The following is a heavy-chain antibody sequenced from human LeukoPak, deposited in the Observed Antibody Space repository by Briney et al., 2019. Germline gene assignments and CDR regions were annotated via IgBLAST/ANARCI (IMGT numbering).Heavy chain of an antibody. CDR1: DGSINSYY. V-gene: IGHV4-59*01. CDR3: AREAWVSGDSKYRYYGIDV. Sequence: SETLSPTCSVSDGSINSYYWNWIRRPPGKGLEWIGYIYYNGNTHYTPSLKSRVTISVDTSKNQFSLKLSSVTAADTALYYCAREAWVSGDSKYRYYGIDVWGQGTTVTVSS. CDR2: IYYNGNT. J-gene: IGHJ6*02. D-gene: IGHD4-17*01.